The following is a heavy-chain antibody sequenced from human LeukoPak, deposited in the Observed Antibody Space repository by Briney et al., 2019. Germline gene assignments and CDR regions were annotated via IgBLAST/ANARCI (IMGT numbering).Heavy chain of an antibody. CDR2: ISYDGSNK. CDR1: GFTFSSYA. CDR3: ARDRYNWNYFDY. Sequence: GGSLRLSCAASGFTFSSYAMHWVRQAPGKGLEWVAVISYDGSNKYYADSVKGRFTISRDNSKNTLYLQMNSLRAEDTAVYYCARDRYNWNYFDYWGQGTLVTVSS. D-gene: IGHD1-20*01. V-gene: IGHV3-30-3*01. J-gene: IGHJ4*02.